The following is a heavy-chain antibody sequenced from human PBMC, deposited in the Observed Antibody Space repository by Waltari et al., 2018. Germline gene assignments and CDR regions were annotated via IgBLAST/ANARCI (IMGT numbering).Heavy chain of an antibody. CDR1: GFTVRGTY. V-gene: IGHV3-53*01. CDR2: IFTSGST. Sequence: ELQVVESGGGLIQPGASLRLSCAASGFTVRGTYMAWVRQAPGKGPEWVSVIFTSGSTYHADSVKGRFTISRDNSENTVHLQMKNLTAEDTALYYCARATNWVLEAFDLWGQGTMVTVSP. CDR3: ARATNWVLEAFDL. D-gene: IGHD1-1*01. J-gene: IGHJ3*01.